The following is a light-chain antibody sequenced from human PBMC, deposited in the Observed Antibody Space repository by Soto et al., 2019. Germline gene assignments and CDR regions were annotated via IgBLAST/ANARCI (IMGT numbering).Light chain of an antibody. Sequence: EIVLTQSPGTLSLSPGERATLSCRASQSVASNYLAWYQQKPGQAPRLLIYGASSRATGIPDRFSGSESGTDFTLTISRLEPEDFAVYNCQQYSRSPWTFGQGTKVEIK. CDR1: QSVASNY. CDR3: QQYSRSPWT. J-gene: IGKJ1*01. V-gene: IGKV3-20*01. CDR2: GAS.